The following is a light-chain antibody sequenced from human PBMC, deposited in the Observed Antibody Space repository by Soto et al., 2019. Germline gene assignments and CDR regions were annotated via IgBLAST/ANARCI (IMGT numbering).Light chain of an antibody. CDR1: QSISSW. V-gene: IGKV1-5*01. CDR2: DDS. CDR3: QQYNILST. J-gene: IGKJ1*01. Sequence: DIQMTQSPSTLSASVGDRVTITCRASQSISSWLAWYQQKPGKAPKLLIYDDSTLESGVPTRFSGSGSGTEFTLTISSLHPDDFATYYCQQYNILSTFGQGTKVDI.